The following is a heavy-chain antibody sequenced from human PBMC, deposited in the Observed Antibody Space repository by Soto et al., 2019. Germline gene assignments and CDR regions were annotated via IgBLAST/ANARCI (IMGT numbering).Heavy chain of an antibody. CDR1: GFLLRTSGLS. CDR2: IYWNDDK. Sequence: SGPTVVNPTQTLTLTCTFSGFLLRTSGLSVGWIRQPPGKALEWLALIYWNDDKRYSPSLESRLTITKDTSKNQVVLTMTNMDPVDTATYYCAHRDKSSGSYTLGVWGQGTMVTVSS. V-gene: IGHV2-5*01. J-gene: IGHJ3*01. D-gene: IGHD1-26*01. CDR3: AHRDKSSGSYTLGV.